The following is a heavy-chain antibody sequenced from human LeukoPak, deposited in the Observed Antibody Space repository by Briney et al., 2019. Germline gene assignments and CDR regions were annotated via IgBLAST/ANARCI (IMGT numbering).Heavy chain of an antibody. CDR2: IYYSGST. J-gene: IGHJ6*02. CDR1: GGPMRGYY. CDR3: ARGRITMVLYYGMDV. V-gene: IGHV4-59*01. Sequence: SETLSLTCTVSGGPMRGYYWSWIRQPPGKGLEWIGYIYYSGSTTYNPSLKSRVTISVDTSKNQFSLKMNSVTAADTAVYYCARGRITMVLYYGMDVWGQGTTVTVSS. D-gene: IGHD3-10*01.